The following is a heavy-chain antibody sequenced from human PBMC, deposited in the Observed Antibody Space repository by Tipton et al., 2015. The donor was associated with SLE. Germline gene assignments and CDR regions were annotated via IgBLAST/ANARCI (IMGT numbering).Heavy chain of an antibody. V-gene: IGHV3-30*03. D-gene: IGHD7-27*01. CDR3: ARDLGSYYYYYMDV. Sequence: SLRLSCAASGFTFSSYGMHWVRQAPGKGLEWVTFIQSDGSNKYYADSVKGRFTISRDNSKNTLYLQMNSLRAEDTAVYYCARDLGSYYYYYMDVWGKGTTVTVSS. CDR1: GFTFSSYG. J-gene: IGHJ6*03. CDR2: IQSDGSNK.